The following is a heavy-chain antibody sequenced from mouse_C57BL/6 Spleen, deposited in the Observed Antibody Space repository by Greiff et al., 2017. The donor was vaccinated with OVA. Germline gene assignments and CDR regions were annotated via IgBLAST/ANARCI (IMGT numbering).Heavy chain of an antibody. CDR2: INPYNGDT. J-gene: IGHJ4*01. CDR1: GYSFTGYF. CDR3: ANDGYEDYAMDY. V-gene: IGHV1-20*01. D-gene: IGHD2-3*01. Sequence: EVQLQQSGPELVKPGDSVKISCKASGYSFTGYFMNWVMQSHGKSLEWIGRINPYNGDTFYNQKFKGKATLTVDKSSSTAHMELRSLTSEDSAVYYCANDGYEDYAMDYWGQGTSVTVSS.